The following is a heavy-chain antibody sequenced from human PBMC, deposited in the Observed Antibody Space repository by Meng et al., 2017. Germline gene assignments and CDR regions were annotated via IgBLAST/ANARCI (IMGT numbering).Heavy chain of an antibody. CDR1: GGSISSGSYY. CDR3: ARDTRYGSGSYVDY. Sequence: LRLSCTVSGGSISSGSYYWSWIRQPAGKGLEWIGRIYTSGSTNYNPSLKSRVTISVDTSKNQFSLKLSSVTAADTAVYYCARDTRYGSGSYVDYWGQGTLVTGAS. CDR2: IYTSGST. D-gene: IGHD3-10*01. J-gene: IGHJ4*02. V-gene: IGHV4-61*02.